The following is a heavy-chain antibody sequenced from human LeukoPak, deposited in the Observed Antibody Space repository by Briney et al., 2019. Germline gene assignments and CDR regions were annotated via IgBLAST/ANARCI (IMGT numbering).Heavy chain of an antibody. Sequence: PSETLSLTCTVSGGSISSSSYYWGWIRQPPGKGLEWIGSIYYSGSTYYNPSLKSRVTISVDTSKNQFSLKLSSVTAADTAVYYCARDRTGYSYFDYWGQGTLVTVSS. J-gene: IGHJ4*02. V-gene: IGHV4-39*07. CDR2: IYYSGST. CDR3: ARDRTGYSYFDY. CDR1: GGSISSSSYY. D-gene: IGHD5-18*01.